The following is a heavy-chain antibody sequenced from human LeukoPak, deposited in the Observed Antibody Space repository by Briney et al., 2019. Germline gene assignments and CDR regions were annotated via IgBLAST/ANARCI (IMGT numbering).Heavy chain of an antibody. Sequence: SGPTLVNPTQTLTLTCTFSEFSLSTSGVGVGWIRQPPGKALEWLALIFWNDDKSYSPSLKSRLTITKVTSKNQVVLTMTNMDPVDTATYYCAHSPAPSYNAFHLWGQGTMVTVSS. V-gene: IGHV2-5*01. CDR2: IFWNDDK. J-gene: IGHJ3*01. CDR1: EFSLSTSGVG. D-gene: IGHD4-11*01. CDR3: AHSPAPSYNAFHL.